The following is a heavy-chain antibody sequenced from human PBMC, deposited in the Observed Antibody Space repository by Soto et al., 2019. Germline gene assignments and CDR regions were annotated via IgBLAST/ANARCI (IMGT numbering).Heavy chain of an antibody. CDR3: ARDLGDLGL. CDR1: GYSFTSYG. V-gene: IGHV1-18*01. D-gene: IGHD3-16*01. CDR2: VSGYNGNT. J-gene: IGHJ4*02. Sequence: QVQLVQSGAEVMKPGASVKVSCQASGYSFTSYGISWVRQAPGQGLEWMGWVSGYNGNTNYAQKXQRRFTXXTATATGAAYMGLRSLRSDDTAVYYCARDLGDLGLWGQGTLVTVSS.